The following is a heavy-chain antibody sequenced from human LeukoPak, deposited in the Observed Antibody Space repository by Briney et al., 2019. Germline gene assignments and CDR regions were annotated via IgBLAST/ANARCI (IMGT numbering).Heavy chain of an antibody. V-gene: IGHV3-23*01. CDR1: GFTFSRYA. D-gene: IGHD5-12*01. CDR3: ARDLRGYSGYDSDF. Sequence: GGSLTLSCAASGFTFSRYAMSWVRQAPAKGLEWVSVISGSGENTHYADSVKGRFTISRDNSKNTLYLQMNSLRAEDTAVYYCARDLRGYSGYDSDFWGQGTLVTVSS. J-gene: IGHJ4*02. CDR2: ISGSGENT.